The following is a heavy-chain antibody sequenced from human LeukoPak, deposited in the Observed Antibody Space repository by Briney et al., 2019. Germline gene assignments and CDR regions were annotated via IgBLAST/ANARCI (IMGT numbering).Heavy chain of an antibody. J-gene: IGHJ4*02. CDR2: INTNTGNP. D-gene: IGHD6-6*01. Sequence: GASVKVSCTASGYTFTSYAMNWVRQAPGQGLEWMGWINTNTGNPTYAQGFTGRFVFSLDTSVSTAYLQISSLKAEDTAVYYCARALGSSSSWGSTDYYFDYWGQGTLVTVSS. V-gene: IGHV7-4-1*02. CDR1: GYTFTSYA. CDR3: ARALGSSSSWGSTDYYFDY.